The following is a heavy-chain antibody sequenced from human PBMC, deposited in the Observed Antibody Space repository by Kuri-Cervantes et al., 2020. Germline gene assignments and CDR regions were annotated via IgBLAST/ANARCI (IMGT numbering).Heavy chain of an antibody. D-gene: IGHD1-26*01. Sequence: GESLKISCAASGFTFSSHNMNWVRQAPGKGLEWVSGINWNGGSTGYADSVKGRFTISRDNAKNSLYLQMNSLRAEDTALYHCARESGSGSPYWGQGTLVTVSS. CDR1: GFTFSSHN. CDR2: INWNGGST. J-gene: IGHJ4*02. V-gene: IGHV3-20*01. CDR3: ARESGSGSPY.